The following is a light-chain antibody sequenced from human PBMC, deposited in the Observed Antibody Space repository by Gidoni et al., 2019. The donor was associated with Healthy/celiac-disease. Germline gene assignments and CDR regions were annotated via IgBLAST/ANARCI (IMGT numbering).Light chain of an antibody. V-gene: IGKV1-5*03. CDR1: QSISNR. CDR3: QQYNSYSPWT. Sequence: DIQMTQSPSTLSASVGDRVTITCRASQSISNRLAWYQQKPGKAPKLLIYKASSLESGVPSRFSGSGSGTEFTLTISSLQPDDFATYYCQQYNSYSPWTFGQGTKVEIK. J-gene: IGKJ1*01. CDR2: KAS.